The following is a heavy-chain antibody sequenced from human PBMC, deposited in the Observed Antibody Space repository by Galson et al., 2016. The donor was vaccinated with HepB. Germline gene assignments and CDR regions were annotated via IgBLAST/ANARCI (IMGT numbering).Heavy chain of an antibody. CDR1: GFTLTTYA. J-gene: IGHJ4*02. CDR2: IWDDGVKT. CDR3: ARDVGAAPFDF. V-gene: IGHV3-33*01. D-gene: IGHD1-26*01. Sequence: SLRLSCAASGFTLTTYAMHWVRQAPGKGLEWVAIIWDDGVKTYYADHVKGRFTISRDNSQNTLYLQVTSLRADDTAVYYCARDVGAAPFDFWGQGTLVTVSS.